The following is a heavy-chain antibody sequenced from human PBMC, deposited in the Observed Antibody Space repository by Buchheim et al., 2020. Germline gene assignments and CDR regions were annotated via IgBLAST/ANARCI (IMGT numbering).Heavy chain of an antibody. CDR2: INPSGGIT. D-gene: IGHD6-13*01. J-gene: IGHJ6*02. Sequence: QVQLVQSGAEVKKPGASVKVSCKASGYTFPSYDMHWVRQAPGQGLEWMGIINPSGGITNYAQKFQGRVTIPRDTSTSTVYMDLSSRRSEDTAVYYCVAAVGNGYYGMDVWGQGTT. CDR3: VAAVGNGYYGMDV. V-gene: IGHV1-46*01. CDR1: GYTFPSYD.